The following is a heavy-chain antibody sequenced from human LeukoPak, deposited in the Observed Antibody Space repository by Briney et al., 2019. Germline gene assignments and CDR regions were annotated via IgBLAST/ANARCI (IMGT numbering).Heavy chain of an antibody. CDR1: GFTFSNYG. J-gene: IGHJ5*02. CDR3: AKPLYFGESLNWFDP. Sequence: GGSLRLSCGASGFTFSNYGMHWVRQGPGKGLEWVAVISYDGSNKHYADSVNGRFTISRDNSKNTLYLQMNSLRVEDSAVYYCAKPLYFGESLNWFDPWGQGTLVTVSS. V-gene: IGHV3-30*18. CDR2: ISYDGSNK. D-gene: IGHD3-10*01.